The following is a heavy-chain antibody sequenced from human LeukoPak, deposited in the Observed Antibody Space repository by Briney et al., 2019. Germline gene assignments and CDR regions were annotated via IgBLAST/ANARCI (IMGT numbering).Heavy chain of an antibody. Sequence: SETLSLTCTVSGGSISSYYRSWIRQPPGKGLEWIGYIYYSGSTNYNPSLKSRVTISVDTSKNQFSLKLSSVTAADTAVYYCARETGYYYGSGSYTNAFDIWGRGTMVTVSS. CDR1: GGSISSYY. V-gene: IGHV4-59*01. CDR3: ARETGYYYGSGSYTNAFDI. CDR2: IYYSGST. J-gene: IGHJ3*02. D-gene: IGHD3-10*01.